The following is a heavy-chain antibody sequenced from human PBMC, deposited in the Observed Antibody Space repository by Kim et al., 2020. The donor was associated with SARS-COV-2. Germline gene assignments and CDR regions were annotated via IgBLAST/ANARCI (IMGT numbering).Heavy chain of an antibody. J-gene: IGHJ4*02. D-gene: IGHD4-4*01. CDR2: VNAANDET. V-gene: IGHV1-3*01. CDR1: GYTFKSYP. Sequence: ASVKVSCKASGYTFKSYPIHWLRQAPGQRLEWMGWVNAANDETKYSQKFQGRVTITRDTSANTAYMDLRSLTFEDTAIYYCARDMNPTVNDYWGQGTLVTVSS. CDR3: ARDMNPTVNDY.